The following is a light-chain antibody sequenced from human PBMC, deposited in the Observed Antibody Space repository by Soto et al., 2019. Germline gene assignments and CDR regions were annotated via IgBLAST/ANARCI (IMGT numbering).Light chain of an antibody. V-gene: IGKV3-20*01. CDR2: GAS. J-gene: IGKJ5*01. Sequence: ENVLTQSPDTLSLSPGERVTLSCRASQSVTGGSVAWFQQKPGQAPRLLIYGASTRPTGIPDRFSGSGSGTDFTLTISRLEPEDFAVYYCQQYGSAFGQGTRLEIK. CDR3: QQYGSA. CDR1: QSVTGGS.